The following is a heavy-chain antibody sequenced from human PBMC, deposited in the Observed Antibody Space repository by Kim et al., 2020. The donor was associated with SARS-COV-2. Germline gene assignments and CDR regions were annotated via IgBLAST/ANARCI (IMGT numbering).Heavy chain of an antibody. CDR1: GFSFNSYW. CDR3: ARSPSSVYYYNNTNYLWDSAFDV. CDR2: INSDGSRS. Sequence: GGSLRLSCAASGFSFNSYWMHWVRQHPGKGLVWVSRINSDGSRSTYADSVKGRFTISRDNARNTLYLQMNSLRAEDTAVYYCARSPSSVYYYNNTNYLWDSAFDVWGQGTMATVSS. V-gene: IGHV3-74*03. D-gene: IGHD3-22*01. J-gene: IGHJ3*01.